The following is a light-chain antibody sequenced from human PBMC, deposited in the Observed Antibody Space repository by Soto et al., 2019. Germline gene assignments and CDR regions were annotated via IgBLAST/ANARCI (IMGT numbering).Light chain of an antibody. CDR2: DAS. J-gene: IGKJ1*01. Sequence: DIQMTQSPSTLSASVRDRVTITCRASQSISSWLAWYQQAPGKAPKLLIYDASVLASGVPSRFSGSGSGTEFTLTISSLQPDDFATYYCQQYNTYPWTFGQGIKVDIK. CDR3: QQYNTYPWT. V-gene: IGKV1-5*01. CDR1: QSISSW.